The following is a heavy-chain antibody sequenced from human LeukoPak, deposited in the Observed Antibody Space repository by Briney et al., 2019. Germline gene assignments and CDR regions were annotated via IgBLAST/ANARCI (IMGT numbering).Heavy chain of an antibody. CDR3: AREWVVESSSWVWFDP. CDR1: GGSFSDYY. CDR2: TNHSGST. V-gene: IGHV4-34*01. Sequence: SETLSLTCAVYGGSFSDYYWNWIRQPPGKGLEWIGETNHSGSTSYKPSLKSRVTISVDASKNQFYLKLSSVTAADTAVYYCAREWVVESSSWVWFDPWGQGTLVTVSS. D-gene: IGHD6-13*01. J-gene: IGHJ5*02.